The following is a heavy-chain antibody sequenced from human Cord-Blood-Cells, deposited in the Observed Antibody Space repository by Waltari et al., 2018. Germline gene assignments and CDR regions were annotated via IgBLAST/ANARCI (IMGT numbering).Heavy chain of an antibody. CDR3: AKVELEYQLLCHFDY. CDR2: ISGSGGST. Sequence: SGFTFSSYAMSWVRQAPGKGLEWVSAISGSGGSTYYADSVKGRFTISRDNSKNTLYLQMNSLRAEDTAVYYCAKVELEYQLLCHFDYWGQGTLVTVSS. D-gene: IGHD2-2*01. V-gene: IGHV3-23*01. J-gene: IGHJ4*02. CDR1: GFTFSSYA.